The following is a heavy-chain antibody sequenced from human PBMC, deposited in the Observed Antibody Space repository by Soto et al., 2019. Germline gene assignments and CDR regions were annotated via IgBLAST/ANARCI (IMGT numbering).Heavy chain of an antibody. J-gene: IGHJ5*02. V-gene: IGHV3-48*01. CDR1: GFTCSSYS. CDR2: ISSSSSTI. CDR3: AREADYVNWFDP. Sequence: GSLRLSCAASGFTCSSYSMNWVRQSPGKGLEWVSYISSSSSTIYYAASVKGRFTISRDNAKNSLYLQMNSLRAEDTAVYYCAREADYVNWFDPWGQGTLVNVSX. D-gene: IGHD4-17*01.